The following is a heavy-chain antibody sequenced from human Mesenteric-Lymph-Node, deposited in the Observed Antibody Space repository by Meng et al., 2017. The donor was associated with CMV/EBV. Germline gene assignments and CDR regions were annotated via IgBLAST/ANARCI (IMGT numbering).Heavy chain of an antibody. CDR1: GFTFSSYE. CDR3: ARADNYYDSSGVD. V-gene: IGHV3-48*03. Sequence: GESLKISCAASGFTFSSYEMNWVRQAPGKGLEWVSYISSSGSTIYYADSVKGRFAISRDNAKNSLYLQMNSLRAEDTAVYYCARADNYYDSSGVDWGQGTLVTVSS. D-gene: IGHD3-22*01. CDR2: ISSSGSTI. J-gene: IGHJ4*02.